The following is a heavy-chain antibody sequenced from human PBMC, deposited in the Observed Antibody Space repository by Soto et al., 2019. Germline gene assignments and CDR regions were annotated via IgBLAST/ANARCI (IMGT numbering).Heavy chain of an antibody. D-gene: IGHD3-16*01. CDR2: ISYDGSNK. J-gene: IGHJ4*02. CDR3: TKVISTVGGDFDS. Sequence: GGSLRLSCAASGCTFSSYAMHWVRQAPGKGLEWVAVISYDGSNKYYADSVKGRFTISRDNSKNTLYLQMNSLRAEDTAMYYCTKVISTVGGDFDSWGQETLFTVSS. V-gene: IGHV3-30-3*01. CDR1: GCTFSSYA.